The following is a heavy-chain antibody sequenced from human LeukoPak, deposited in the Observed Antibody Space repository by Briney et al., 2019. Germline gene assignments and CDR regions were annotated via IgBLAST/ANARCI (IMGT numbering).Heavy chain of an antibody. J-gene: IGHJ5*02. V-gene: IGHV3-7*03. CDR3: SRSLVS. CDR2: IKEDGSET. CDR1: GFTFSSYA. Sequence: GGSLRLSCAASGFTFSSYAMHWVRQAPGKGLEWVANIKEDGSETHYVDSVKGRFTISRDNAKNSLYLQMNSLRAEDTAIYYCSRSLVSWGQGTLVTVSS.